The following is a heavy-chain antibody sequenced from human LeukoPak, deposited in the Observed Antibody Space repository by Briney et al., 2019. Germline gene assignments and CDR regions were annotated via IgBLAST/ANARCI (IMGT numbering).Heavy chain of an antibody. CDR1: GFTFSGSA. D-gene: IGHD6-19*01. J-gene: IGHJ5*02. CDR3: TRDTQQWLVQDDWFDL. V-gene: IGHV3-73*01. CDR2: IRSKANGYAT. Sequence: PGGSLRLSCAASGFTFSGSAMHWVRQASGKGLEWVGRIRSKANGYATAYAASVKGRFTISRDDSKNTAYLQMNSLKTGDTAVYYCTRDTQQWLVQDDWFDLWGQGTLVTVSS.